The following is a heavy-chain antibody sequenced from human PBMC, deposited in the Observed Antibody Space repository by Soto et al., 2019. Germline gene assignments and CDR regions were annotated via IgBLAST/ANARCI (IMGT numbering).Heavy chain of an antibody. Sequence: EVQLVESGGGLVQPGESLRLSCIASGFTFGNHWMTWVRQVPGKGLEYVGTIRQDVRETFYVDSVKGRFTISRDNAKSSLYLQMNSLRTEDTAVYYCAREGTGTDDAFDIWGQGTMVTVSS. CDR3: AREGTGTDDAFDI. CDR1: GFTFGNHW. CDR2: IRQDVRET. V-gene: IGHV3-7*04. D-gene: IGHD3-10*01. J-gene: IGHJ3*02.